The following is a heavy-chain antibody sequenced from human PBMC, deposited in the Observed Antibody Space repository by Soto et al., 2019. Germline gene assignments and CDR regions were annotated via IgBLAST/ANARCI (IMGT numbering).Heavy chain of an antibody. V-gene: IGHV4-4*02. J-gene: IGHJ4*02. CDR3: ARRPLFDY. CDR1: GGSISSNNW. CDR2: IYPSGST. Sequence: QVQLQESGPGLVKPSGTLSLTCAVSGGSISSNNWWSWVRQSPGKGLEWIAEIYPSGSTNYNPSHKRRDIIPEKKSKSQFSLMLSSATAAHTAIYSCARRPLFDYWGQGALVHVSS.